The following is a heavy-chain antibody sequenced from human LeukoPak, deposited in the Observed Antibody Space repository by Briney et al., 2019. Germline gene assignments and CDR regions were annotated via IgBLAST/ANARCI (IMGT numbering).Heavy chain of an antibody. V-gene: IGHV4-39*07. CDR1: GASISSDNYY. Sequence: NPSETLSLTCSVSGASISSDNYYWGWIRQPPGKGLEWIGEINHGVSTNYNPSLKSRVTISVDTSKNQFSLRLSSVTAADTAVYYCAGGQQQLADYYYYYMDVWGKGTTVTVSS. CDR2: INHGVST. D-gene: IGHD6-13*01. CDR3: AGGQQQLADYYYYYMDV. J-gene: IGHJ6*03.